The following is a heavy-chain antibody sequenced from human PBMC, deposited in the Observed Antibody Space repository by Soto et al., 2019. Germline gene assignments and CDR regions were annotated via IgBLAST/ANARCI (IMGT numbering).Heavy chain of an antibody. D-gene: IGHD5-18*01. CDR3: ARDGRVTARGFTAGDLLDS. J-gene: IGHJ5*01. Sequence: GASVKVSCKASGYTFTSYAMHWVRQAPGQRLEWMGWINAGNGNTKYSQKFQGRVTITRDTSASTAYMELSSLRSDDTAVYYCARDGRVTARGFTAGDLLDSWGQGSLVTVSS. V-gene: IGHV1-3*01. CDR2: INAGNGNT. CDR1: GYTFTSYA.